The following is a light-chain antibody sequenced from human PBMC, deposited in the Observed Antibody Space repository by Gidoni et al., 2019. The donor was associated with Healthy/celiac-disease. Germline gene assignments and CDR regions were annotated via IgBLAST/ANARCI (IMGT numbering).Light chain of an antibody. J-gene: IGKJ3*01. CDR3: QQRNNTPLLT. V-gene: IGKV1-39*01. Sequence: QMTQSASSLSASVGDRVTIPCRASQSISSYLHWYQQKPGKAPRLLIYAASSWHSGVPSRFSGSGSGTDFTLTISSLQPEDFAAYYCQQRNNTPLLTFGPGTKVEIK. CDR1: QSISSY. CDR2: AAS.